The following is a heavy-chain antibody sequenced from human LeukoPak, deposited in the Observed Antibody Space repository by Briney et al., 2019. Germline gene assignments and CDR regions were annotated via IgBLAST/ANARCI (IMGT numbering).Heavy chain of an antibody. D-gene: IGHD6-6*01. CDR1: GFTFSSYA. CDR2: ISWNSGSI. Sequence: PGGSLRLSCAASGFTFSSYAMSWVRQAPGEGLEWVSGISWNSGSIGYADSVKGRFTISRDNSKNTLYLQMNSLRAEDTAVYYCAKDLEYSSSSALDYWGQGTLVTVSS. J-gene: IGHJ4*02. CDR3: AKDLEYSSSSALDY. V-gene: IGHV3-23*01.